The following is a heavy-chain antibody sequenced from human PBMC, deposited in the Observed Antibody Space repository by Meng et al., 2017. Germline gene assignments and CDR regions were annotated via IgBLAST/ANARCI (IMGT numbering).Heavy chain of an antibody. V-gene: IGHV4-34*01. D-gene: IGHD6-6*01. J-gene: IGHJ4*02. CDR2: INHSGST. CDR3: ARRGIAARPFYY. CDR1: GGHFHGYY. Sequence: QVELQHWGAGPLKSSVTLSLTCAYYGGHFHGYYWGWIRQPPGKGLEWIGQINHSGSTNYNPSLKSRVTISVDTSKNQFSLKLSSVTAADTAVYYCARRGIAARPFYYWGQGTLVTVSS.